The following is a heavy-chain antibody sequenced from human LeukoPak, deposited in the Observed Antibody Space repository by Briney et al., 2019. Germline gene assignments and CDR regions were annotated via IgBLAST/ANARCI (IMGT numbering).Heavy chain of an antibody. CDR1: GYSFTTYW. CDR2: IYPGDSDA. J-gene: IGHJ4*02. CDR3: ARLPTVTTPLFHY. V-gene: IGHV5-51*01. Sequence: GESLKISCKGSGYSFTTYWIGWVRQMPGKGLEWMGIIYPGDSDARYSPSFQGQVTISADKSISTAYLQWNSLKASDTAMYYCARLPTVTTPLFHYWGQGTLVTVSS. D-gene: IGHD4-17*01.